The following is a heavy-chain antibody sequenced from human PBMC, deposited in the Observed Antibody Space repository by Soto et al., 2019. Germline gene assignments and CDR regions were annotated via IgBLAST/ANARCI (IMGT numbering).Heavy chain of an antibody. Sequence: GGSLRLSCAASGFTFSSYGMHWVRQAPGKGLEWVAVISDDGSNKYYADSGTGRFTIYRANSKNTLYLQMHSLGAEAAAVCSCDKGGLGNWAYYFDYWGQGTLVTVSS. D-gene: IGHD1-1*01. CDR2: ISDDGSNK. V-gene: IGHV3-30*03. CDR3: DKGGLGNWAYYFDY. J-gene: IGHJ4*02. CDR1: GFTFSSYG.